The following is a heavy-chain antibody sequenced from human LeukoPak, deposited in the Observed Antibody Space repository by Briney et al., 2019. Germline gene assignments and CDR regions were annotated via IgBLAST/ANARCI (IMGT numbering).Heavy chain of an antibody. V-gene: IGHV4-59*01. D-gene: IGHD5-24*01. CDR2: IYYSGST. Sequence: PSETLSLTCTVSGGSISSYYWSWIRQPPGKGLEWIGYIYYSGSTNYNPSLKSRVTISVGTSKNQFSLKLSSVTAADTAVYYCARDNVGGYNFDYWGQGTLVTVSS. CDR1: GGSISSYY. CDR3: ARDNVGGYNFDY. J-gene: IGHJ4*02.